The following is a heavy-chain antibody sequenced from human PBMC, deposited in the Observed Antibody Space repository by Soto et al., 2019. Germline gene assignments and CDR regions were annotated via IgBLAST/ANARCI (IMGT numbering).Heavy chain of an antibody. CDR1: GFTFSTYP. J-gene: IGHJ4*02. CDR3: AKSDDLAILLFDY. Sequence: PGGSLRLSCAASGFTFSTYPMHWVRQGPGTGLEWVSAISGSGGSTYYADSVKGRFTISRDNSKNTLYLQMNSLRAEDTAVYYCAKSDDLAILLFDYWGQGTLVTVS. CDR2: ISGSGGST. V-gene: IGHV3-23*01.